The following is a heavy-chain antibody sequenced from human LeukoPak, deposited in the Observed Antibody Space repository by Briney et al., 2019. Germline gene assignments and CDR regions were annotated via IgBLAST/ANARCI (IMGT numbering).Heavy chain of an antibody. CDR2: IHYTGGT. Sequence: SETLSLTCSVSTGSLSTYWWSWIRQSPGKGLEWIGFIHYTGGTLYNPSLKSRVTISVDTSKNQFSLKLTSATAADTAIYYCARWKYVDYERTFDYWGQGALVTVSS. V-gene: IGHV4-59*01. CDR1: TGSLSTYW. CDR3: ARWKYVDYERTFDY. J-gene: IGHJ4*02. D-gene: IGHD4-17*01.